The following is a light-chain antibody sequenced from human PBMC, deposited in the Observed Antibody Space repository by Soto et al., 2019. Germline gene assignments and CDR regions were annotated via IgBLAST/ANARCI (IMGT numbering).Light chain of an antibody. Sequence: MTKTPLSLPVPPGEPASISCRSSQSLLHSNGYNYVEWYLQKPGKVPERLIDEASRLQSGVASRFSGSGSGTEFTLTISSLYPEHFATYYFLQHNSHPITLGPGTTV. J-gene: IGKJ1*01. V-gene: IGKV1-17*01. CDR2: EAS. CDR3: LQHNSHPIT. CDR1: QSLLHSNGYNY.